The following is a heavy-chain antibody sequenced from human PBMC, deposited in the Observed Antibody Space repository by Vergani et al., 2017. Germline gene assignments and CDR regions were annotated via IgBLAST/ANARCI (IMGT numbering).Heavy chain of an antibody. D-gene: IGHD4-23*01. V-gene: IGHV3-30*03. Sequence: QVQLVESGGGEVQPGRSLRLSCSAAGFPFSDYGVHWVRQAPGKGLEWVSVISYDGNKKNYADSVKGRFTISRDNSKNTLYLEMNALRAEDTAVYYCARGYGGNSLDYWGQGTLVTVSS. CDR3: ARGYGGNSLDY. J-gene: IGHJ4*02. CDR1: GFPFSDYG. CDR2: ISYDGNKK.